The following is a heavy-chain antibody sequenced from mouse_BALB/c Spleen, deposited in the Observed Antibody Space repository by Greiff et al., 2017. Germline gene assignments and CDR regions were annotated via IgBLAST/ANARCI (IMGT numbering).Heavy chain of an antibody. CDR1: GYAFTNYL. CDR2: INPGSGGT. Sequence: VKLQESGAELVRPGTSVKVSCKASGYAFTNYLIEWVKQRPGQGLEWIGVINPGSGGTNYNEKFKGKATLTADKSSSTAYMQLSSLTSDDSAVYFCARHRYDGNYYAMDYWGQGTSVTVSS. V-gene: IGHV1-54*01. CDR3: ARHRYDGNYYAMDY. J-gene: IGHJ4*01. D-gene: IGHD2-14*01.